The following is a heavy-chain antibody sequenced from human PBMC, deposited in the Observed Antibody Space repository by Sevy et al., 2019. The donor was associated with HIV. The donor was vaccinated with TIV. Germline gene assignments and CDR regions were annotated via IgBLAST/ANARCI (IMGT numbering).Heavy chain of an antibody. J-gene: IGHJ4*02. CDR3: ATIKDYYDSSGYPFDY. V-gene: IGHV1-24*01. D-gene: IGHD3-22*01. CDR2: FDPEDDET. CDR1: GYTLTELS. Sequence: ASVKVSCKVSGYTLTELSMHWVRQAPGKGLEWMGTFDPEDDETIYAQKFQGRVTMTEDTSTDTVYMELSSLRSEDTAVYYCATIKDYYDSSGYPFDYWGQGTLVTVSS.